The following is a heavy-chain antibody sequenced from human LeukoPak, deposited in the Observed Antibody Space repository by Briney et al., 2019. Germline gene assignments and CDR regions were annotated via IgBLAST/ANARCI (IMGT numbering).Heavy chain of an antibody. CDR2: ISGSAART. CDR3: AKRGPGSPESGKYYFDY. J-gene: IGHJ4*02. Sequence: GGSLRLSCAASGFTFDDYGMTWVRQAPGRGLEWVSAISGSAARTFYADSVKSRFTISRDNSKNTLSLQMNSLRAEDTAVYYCAKRGPGSPESGKYYFDYWGQGTLVTVSS. V-gene: IGHV3-23*01. CDR1: GFTFDDYG. D-gene: IGHD3-10*01.